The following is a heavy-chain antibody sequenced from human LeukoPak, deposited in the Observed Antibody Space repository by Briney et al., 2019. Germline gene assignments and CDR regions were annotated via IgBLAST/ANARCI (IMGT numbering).Heavy chain of an antibody. CDR2: ISGSGGST. V-gene: IGHV3-23*01. Sequence: QPGGSLRLSCAASGFTFSSYAMSWVRQAPGKGLEWVSAISGSGGSTYYADSVKGRFTISRDNSKNTLYLQMHSLRAEDTAVYYCAKDNDILTGRDYWGQGTLVTVSS. CDR3: AKDNDILTGRDY. CDR1: GFTFSSYA. D-gene: IGHD3-9*01. J-gene: IGHJ4*02.